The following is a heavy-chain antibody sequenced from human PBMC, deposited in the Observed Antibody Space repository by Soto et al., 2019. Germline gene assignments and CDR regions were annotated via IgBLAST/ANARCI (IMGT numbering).Heavy chain of an antibody. D-gene: IGHD3-3*01. V-gene: IGHV4-31*03. Sequence: QVQLQESGPGLVKPSQTLSLTCTVSGGSISSGDYYWSWIRQHPGKGLEWIGYIYYSGSTYYNPSLKSRVTISVDTSKVQFPLKLSSVTAADTAVYYCARWWSGSRQGFDPWGQGTLVTVSS. J-gene: IGHJ5*02. CDR3: ARWWSGSRQGFDP. CDR2: IYYSGST. CDR1: GGSISSGDYY.